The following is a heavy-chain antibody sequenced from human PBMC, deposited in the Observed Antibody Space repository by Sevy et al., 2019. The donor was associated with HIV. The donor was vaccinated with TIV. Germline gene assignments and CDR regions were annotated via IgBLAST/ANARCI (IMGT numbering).Heavy chain of an antibody. V-gene: IGHV3-15*01. J-gene: IGHJ4*02. CDR1: GFTFTNAW. CDR3: TTHAFGYSGDY. Sequence: GESLKISCAASGFTFTNAWMSWVRQAPGKGLEWVGRIKSKTDGETTDYAAPVKGRFTISRDDSKNTLYLQMNSLKTEDTAVFYCTTHAFGYSGDYWGQGTLVTVSS. CDR2: IKSKTDGETT. D-gene: IGHD5-12*01.